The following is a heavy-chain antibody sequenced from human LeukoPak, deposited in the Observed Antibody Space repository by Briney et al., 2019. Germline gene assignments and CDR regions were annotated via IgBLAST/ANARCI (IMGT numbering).Heavy chain of an antibody. CDR1: GYTFISYG. V-gene: IGHV1-18*01. CDR3: ARGLGVVTAQSEQPKPRYFDL. J-gene: IGHJ2*01. D-gene: IGHD2-21*02. CDR2: ISGYNGNT. Sequence: ASVKVSCKASGYTFISYGISWVRQAPGQGLEWMGWISGYNGNTNYAQNLQGRVTMTTDTSTSTAYMELRSLRTDDTAVYYCARGLGVVTAQSEQPKPRYFDLWGRGTQVTVSS.